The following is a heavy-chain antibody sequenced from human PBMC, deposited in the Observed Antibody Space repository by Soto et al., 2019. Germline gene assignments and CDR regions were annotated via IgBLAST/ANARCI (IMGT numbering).Heavy chain of an antibody. V-gene: IGHV3-23*01. CDR1: GLTLSNYA. Sequence: GGSLRLSCATSGLTLSNYAMSWVRQAPGGGLEWVSSMSGSSSTTYYADSVRGRFTISRDRSKNTLYLQMSSLRAEDTALYYCAKNQERELPRVIDFWGQGTLVTVSS. J-gene: IGHJ4*02. CDR3: AKNQERELPRVIDF. CDR2: MSGSSSTT. D-gene: IGHD1-7*01.